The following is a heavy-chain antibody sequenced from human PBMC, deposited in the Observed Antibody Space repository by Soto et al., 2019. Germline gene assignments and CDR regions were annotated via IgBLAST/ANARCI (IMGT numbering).Heavy chain of an antibody. D-gene: IGHD4-4*01. J-gene: IGHJ6*02. V-gene: IGHV1-69*13. CDR3: ARDSAVTTRGGMDV. CDR1: GYTFTSYA. CDR2: IIPIFGTA. Sequence: GASVKVSCKASGYTFTSYAMHWVRQAPGQRLEWMGGIIPIFGTANYAQKFQGRVTITADESTSTAYMELSSLRSEDTAVYYCARDSAVTTRGGMDVWGQGTTVTVSS.